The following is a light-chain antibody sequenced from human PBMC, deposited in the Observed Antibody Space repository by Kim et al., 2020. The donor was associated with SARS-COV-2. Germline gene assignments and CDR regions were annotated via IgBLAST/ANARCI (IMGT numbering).Light chain of an antibody. J-gene: IGKJ1*01. CDR2: SAS. Sequence: ENGLTQSPGTLSLSPGERATLFCRASQSVSSNFFAWYQQKGGQAPRLLIYSASSRASGIPDRFSGSGSGTDFTLTISRLEPEDFAVYYCHQYGSSPETFGQGTKVDIK. CDR3: HQYGSSPET. CDR1: QSVSSNF. V-gene: IGKV3-20*01.